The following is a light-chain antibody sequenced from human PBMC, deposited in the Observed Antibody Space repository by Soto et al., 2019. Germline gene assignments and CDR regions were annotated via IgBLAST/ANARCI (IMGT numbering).Light chain of an antibody. V-gene: IGKV1-5*03. Sequence: DIHMTQSPSTLSASVGDRVTITCRASQSISSWLAWYQQKPGKAPKLLVYKASSLESGVPSRFGGSGSGTEFTLTISRLQPDDFAPYYGEEYNSYLWTCGQGTKVEIK. CDR1: QSISSW. CDR3: EEYNSYLWT. CDR2: KAS. J-gene: IGKJ1*01.